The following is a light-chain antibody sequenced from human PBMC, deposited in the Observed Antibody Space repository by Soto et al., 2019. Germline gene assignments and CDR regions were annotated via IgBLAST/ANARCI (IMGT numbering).Light chain of an antibody. CDR2: GAS. Sequence: EIVLTQSPGTLSLSPGERATLSCRASQSVSSSNLAWYQHKPGQAPRLVMYGASSRATGIPDRFSGSGSGTEVTLTISRLEPEDFAIYYCQQYGSSPVSFGQGTKLEIK. CDR3: QQYGSSPVS. V-gene: IGKV3-20*01. CDR1: QSVSSSN. J-gene: IGKJ2*03.